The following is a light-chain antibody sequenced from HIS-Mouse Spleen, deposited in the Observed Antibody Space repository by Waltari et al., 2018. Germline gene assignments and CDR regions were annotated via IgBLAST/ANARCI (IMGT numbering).Light chain of an antibody. CDR2: AAS. CDR3: QQLNSYPPT. J-gene: IGKJ1*01. CDR1: QGISSY. Sequence: DIQLTQSPSFLSASVGDRVTITCRASQGISSYLAWYQQKPGKAPKLLIYAASMLQSWVPSRFSGSGSVTEFTLTISSLQPEDFATYYCQQLNSYPPTFGQGTKVEIK. V-gene: IGKV1-9*01.